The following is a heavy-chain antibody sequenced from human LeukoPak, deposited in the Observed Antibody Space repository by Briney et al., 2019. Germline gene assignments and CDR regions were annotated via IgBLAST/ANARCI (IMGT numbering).Heavy chain of an antibody. CDR1: GGSISSYY. CDR3: ARVGAYCSGGSCYHQSSYYYYYMDV. Sequence: PSETLSLTCTVSGGSISSYYWSWIRQPPGKGLEWIGYIYYSGSTNYNPSLKSRVTISVDTSKNQFSLKLSSVTAADTAVYYCARVGAYCSGGSCYHQSSYYYYYMDVWGKGTTVTISS. D-gene: IGHD2-15*01. V-gene: IGHV4-59*01. CDR2: IYYSGST. J-gene: IGHJ6*03.